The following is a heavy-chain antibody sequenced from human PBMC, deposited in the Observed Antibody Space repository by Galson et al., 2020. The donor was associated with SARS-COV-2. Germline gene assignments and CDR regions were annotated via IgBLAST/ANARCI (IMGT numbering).Heavy chain of an antibody. CDR3: ARVPYYYDNSGPLEY. D-gene: IGHD3-22*01. CDR1: GGSISSGTYY. CDR2: IYTTGST. J-gene: IGHJ4*02. Sequence: SETLSLTCTVSGGSISSGTYYWTWIRQPAEKGLEWIGHIYTTGSTNYNPSLKSRVTISVDTSKNQFSLKLNSVTAADTAVYYCARVPYYYDNSGPLEYWGQGTLVTVSS. V-gene: IGHV4-61*09.